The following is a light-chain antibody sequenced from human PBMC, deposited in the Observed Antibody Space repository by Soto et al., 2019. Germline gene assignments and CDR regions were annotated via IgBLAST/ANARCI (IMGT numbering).Light chain of an antibody. J-gene: IGLJ2*01. V-gene: IGLV2-14*01. Sequence: QSVLTQPASVSGSPGQSITISCTGTSSDVGGYNYVSWYQQHPGKAPKLMIYEVSNRPSGVSNRFSGSKSGNTASLTISGLQAEAEADYYCSSYTSSSTLEFGGGTKLTVL. CDR2: EVS. CDR3: SSYTSSSTLE. CDR1: SSDVGGYNY.